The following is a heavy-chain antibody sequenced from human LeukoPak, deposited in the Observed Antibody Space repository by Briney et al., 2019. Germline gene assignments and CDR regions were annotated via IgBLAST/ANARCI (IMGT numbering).Heavy chain of an antibody. CDR2: ISSSSSYI. CDR3: ARGYYDILTGYYYYFDY. Sequence: GGSLRLSCAASGFTFSSYSMNWVRQAPGKGLEWVSSISSSSSYIYYADSVKGRFTISRDSAKNSLYLQMNSLRAEDTAVYYCARGYYDILTGYYYYFDYWGQGTLVTVSS. J-gene: IGHJ4*02. CDR1: GFTFSSYS. V-gene: IGHV3-21*01. D-gene: IGHD3-9*01.